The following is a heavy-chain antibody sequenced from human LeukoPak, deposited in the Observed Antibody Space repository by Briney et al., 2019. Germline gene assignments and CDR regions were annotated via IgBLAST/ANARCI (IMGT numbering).Heavy chain of an antibody. CDR2: INHSGST. CDR3: ARGLQYYDILTGYYDIKAFDY. D-gene: IGHD3-9*01. CDR1: GGSFSGYY. Sequence: SETLSLTCAVYGGSFSGYYWSWIRQPPGKGLEWIGEINHSGSTNYNPSLKSRVTISVDASKNQFSLKLSSVTAADTAVYYCARGLQYYDILTGYYDIKAFDYWGQGTLVTVSS. V-gene: IGHV4-34*01. J-gene: IGHJ4*02.